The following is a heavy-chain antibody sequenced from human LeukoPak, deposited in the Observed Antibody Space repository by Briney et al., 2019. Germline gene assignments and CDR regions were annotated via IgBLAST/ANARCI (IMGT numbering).Heavy chain of an antibody. J-gene: IGHJ4*02. CDR3: ASDQRYAFDY. CDR1: GFTFSSSW. V-gene: IGHV3-48*02. D-gene: IGHD3-9*01. CDR2: IRTSAEGANYA. Sequence: GGSLRLSCAASGFTFSSSWMHWVRHAPGKGLVWVSNIRTSAEGANYAYYADSVKGRVTISRDDAKNTLYLHMNSLRDDDTAVYYCASDQRYAFDYWGQGILVTVSS.